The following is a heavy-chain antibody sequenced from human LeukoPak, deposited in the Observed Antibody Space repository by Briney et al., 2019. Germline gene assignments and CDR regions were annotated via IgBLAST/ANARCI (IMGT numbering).Heavy chain of an antibody. J-gene: IGHJ3*02. CDR1: GFSFSGNG. D-gene: IGHD3-10*02. V-gene: IGHV3-30*02. Sequence: GGSLRLSCTTSGFSFSGNGMHWVRQAPGKGLEWVAFIKRDESEKYYIASVRGRFTVSRDNSKNTLYLQMNSLNADDTTIYYCVKDVLFAVGDNVDIWGQGTMVSVSS. CDR2: IKRDESEK. CDR3: VKDVLFAVGDNVDI.